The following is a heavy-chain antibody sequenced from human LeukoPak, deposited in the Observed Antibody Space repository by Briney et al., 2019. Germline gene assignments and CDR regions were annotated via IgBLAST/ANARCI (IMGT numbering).Heavy chain of an antibody. CDR3: ARGMVGDSSGFYY. V-gene: IGHV4-61*02. CDR1: GGSISSSTYY. D-gene: IGHD3-22*01. Sequence: RPSETLSLTCTVSGGSISSSTYYWSWIRQPAGKGLEWIGRIYTSGSTNYNPSLKSRVTMSVDTSKNQLSLNLSSVTAADTAVYYCARGMVGDSSGFYYWGQGTLVIVSS. J-gene: IGHJ4*02. CDR2: IYTSGST.